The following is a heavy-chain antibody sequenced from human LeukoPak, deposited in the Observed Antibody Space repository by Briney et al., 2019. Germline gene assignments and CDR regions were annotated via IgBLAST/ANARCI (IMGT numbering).Heavy chain of an antibody. D-gene: IGHD6-19*01. CDR3: AREQAGTLDY. J-gene: IGHJ4*02. CDR1: GFTFSSYA. V-gene: IGHV3-30-3*01. Sequence: PGRSLRRSCAASGFTFSSYAMHWVRQAPGKGLEWVAVISYDGSNKYYADSVKGRFTISSDNSKNTLYLQMNSLRAEDTAVDYCAREQAGTLDYWGQGTLVTVSS. CDR2: ISYDGSNK.